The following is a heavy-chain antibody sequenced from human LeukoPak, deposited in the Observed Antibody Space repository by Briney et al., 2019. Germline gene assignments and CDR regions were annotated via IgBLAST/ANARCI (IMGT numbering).Heavy chain of an antibody. CDR2: XSAYNGNT. V-gene: IGHV1-18*01. D-gene: IGHD1-26*01. J-gene: IGHJ6*02. Sequence: XSAYNGNTNYAQKLQGRVTMTTDTSTSTAYMELRSLRSDDTAVYYCARSSVGATDYYYGMDVWGQGTTVTVSS. CDR3: ARSSVGATDYYYGMDV.